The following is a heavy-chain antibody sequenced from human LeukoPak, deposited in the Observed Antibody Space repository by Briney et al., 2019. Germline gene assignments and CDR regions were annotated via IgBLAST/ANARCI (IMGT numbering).Heavy chain of an antibody. V-gene: IGHV3-48*04. D-gene: IGHD3-22*01. Sequence: GGSLRLSCAASGFTFSSYSMNWVRQAPGKGLEWVSYISSSSSTIYYADSVKGRFTISRDNAKNSLYLQMNSLRAEDTAVYYCARDPYYYDRTWFDPWGQGTLVTVSS. CDR1: GFTFSSYS. CDR2: ISSSSSTI. CDR3: ARDPYYYDRTWFDP. J-gene: IGHJ5*02.